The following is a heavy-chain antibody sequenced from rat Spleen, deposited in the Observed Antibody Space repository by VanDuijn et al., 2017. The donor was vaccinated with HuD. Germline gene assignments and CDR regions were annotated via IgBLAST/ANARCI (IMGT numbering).Heavy chain of an antibody. V-gene: IGHV2S30*01. D-gene: IGHD1-9*01. Sequence: QVQLKESGPGLVQPSQTLSLTCTVSGFSLMGYSVHWVRQPPGKGLEWMGRMKYDGDTYYNSGLKSRLSISKDTSKSQVFLKMNSLQTEDTATYYCARAHTTGIRDWLAYWGQGTLVTVSS. J-gene: IGHJ3*01. CDR2: MKYDGDT. CDR1: GFSLMGYS. CDR3: ARAHTTGIRDWLAY.